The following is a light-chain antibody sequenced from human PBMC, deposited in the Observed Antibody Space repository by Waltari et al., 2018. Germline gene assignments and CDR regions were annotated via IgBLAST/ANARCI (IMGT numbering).Light chain of an antibody. Sequence: DIVMTQSPDSLAVSLGERATINCKSSQSVLYSSNNKNYLAWYQQKPGQPPMVLIYWASTRESGVPDRFSGSGSGTDFTLTISSLQAEDVAVYYCQQYYTTPITFGQGTRLEIK. CDR2: WAS. CDR3: QQYYTTPIT. J-gene: IGKJ5*01. V-gene: IGKV4-1*01. CDR1: QSVLYSSNNKNY.